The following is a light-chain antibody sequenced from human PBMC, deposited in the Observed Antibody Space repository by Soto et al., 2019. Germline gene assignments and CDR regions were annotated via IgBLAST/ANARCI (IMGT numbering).Light chain of an antibody. CDR1: QSISSY. CDR2: AAA. V-gene: IGKV1-39*01. CDR3: QQRYSTPFT. Sequence: DIQMTQSPSSLSASVGDRVTITCRASQSISSYLNWYQQKQGKAPKLLIYAAASLQSGVPSRGRGSGSGTDFTLTISSLQPEDFATYYCQQRYSTPFTFGPGTKVDIK. J-gene: IGKJ3*01.